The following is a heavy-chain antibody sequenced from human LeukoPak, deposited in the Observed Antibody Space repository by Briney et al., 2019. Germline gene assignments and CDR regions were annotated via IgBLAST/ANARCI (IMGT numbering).Heavy chain of an antibody. Sequence: SETLSLTCTVSGYSISSGYYWGWIRQPPGKGLEWIGSIYHSGSTYYNPSLKSRVTISVDTSKNQFPLKLSSVTAADTAVYYCAKEGAYDILTGYQVFDYWGQGTLVTVSS. J-gene: IGHJ4*02. D-gene: IGHD3-9*01. CDR3: AKEGAYDILTGYQVFDY. V-gene: IGHV4-38-2*02. CDR2: IYHSGST. CDR1: GYSISSGYY.